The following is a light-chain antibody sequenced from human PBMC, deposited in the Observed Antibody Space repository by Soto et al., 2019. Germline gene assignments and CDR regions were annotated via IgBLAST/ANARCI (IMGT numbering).Light chain of an antibody. CDR2: DLN. V-gene: IGLV2-14*01. Sequence: QSALTQPASVSASPGQSITISCTGTSSDIGGYNSVSWYQQHPGKAPKLIIYDLNNRPSGVSSRFSGSKSGNTASLTISGLQTQDEADYYCSSYTSSRTLNVVFGGGTKVNV. CDR3: SSYTSSRTLNVV. CDR1: SSDIGGYNS. J-gene: IGLJ2*01.